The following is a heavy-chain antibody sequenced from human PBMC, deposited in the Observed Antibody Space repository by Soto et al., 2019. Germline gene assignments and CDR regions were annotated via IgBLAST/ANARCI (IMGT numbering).Heavy chain of an antibody. D-gene: IGHD3-3*01. J-gene: IGHJ4*02. CDR3: ARGARITIFGVVINPFDY. CDR2: IYYSGST. Sequence: LSLTCTVSGGSISSSSYYWGWIRQPPGKGLEWIGSIYYSGSTYYNPSLKSRVTISVDTSKNQFSLKLSSVTAADTAVYYCARGARITIFGVVINPFDYWGQGTLVTVSS. CDR1: GGSISSSSYY. V-gene: IGHV4-39*01.